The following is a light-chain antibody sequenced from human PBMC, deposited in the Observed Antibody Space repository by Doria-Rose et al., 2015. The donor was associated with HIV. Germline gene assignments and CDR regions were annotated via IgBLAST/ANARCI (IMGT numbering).Light chain of an antibody. CDR1: SNIGNNY. V-gene: IGLV1-51*01. CDR3: GSWDTALSAVV. J-gene: IGLJ2*01. CDR2: NSN. Sequence: SNIGNNYVSWYQQPPGTAPEVVIHNSNERPSGIPDRFSGSQSGTSATLGITGLQTGDEADYYCGSWDTALSAVVFGGGTKLTVL.